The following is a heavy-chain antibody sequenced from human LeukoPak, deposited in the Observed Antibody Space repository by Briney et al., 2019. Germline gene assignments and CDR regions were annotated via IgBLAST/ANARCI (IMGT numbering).Heavy chain of an antibody. CDR2: ISYDGSNK. J-gene: IGHJ4*02. CDR1: GFTFSSYA. Sequence: GGSLRLSCAASGFTFSSYAMHWVRQAPGKGLEWVAVISYDGSNKYYADSVKGRFTISRDNSKNTLYLQMNSLRAEDTAVYYCARDFRSVAGSYFDYWGQGTLVTVSS. V-gene: IGHV3-30-3*01. CDR3: ARDFRSVAGSYFDY. D-gene: IGHD6-19*01.